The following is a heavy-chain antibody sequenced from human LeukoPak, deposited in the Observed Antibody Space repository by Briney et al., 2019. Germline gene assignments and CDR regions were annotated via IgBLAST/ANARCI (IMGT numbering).Heavy chain of an antibody. D-gene: IGHD2-2*01. J-gene: IGHJ4*02. Sequence: GGSLSLSCAASGFTFTSYWMHWVRQAPGKGLVWVSRINTDGSSVTYAAFVKGRFTISRDNAKNTLYLQMNSLRAEDTAVYYCLRTTLGPAGAIDYWGQGALVAVSS. V-gene: IGHV3-74*01. CDR2: INTDGSSV. CDR3: LRTTLGPAGAIDY. CDR1: GFTFTSYW.